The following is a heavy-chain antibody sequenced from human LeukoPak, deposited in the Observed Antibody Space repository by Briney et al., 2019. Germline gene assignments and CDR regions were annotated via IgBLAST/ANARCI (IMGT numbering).Heavy chain of an antibody. CDR1: GGSISSSSYY. CDR2: IYYSGST. V-gene: IGHV4-39*01. D-gene: IGHD1-26*01. J-gene: IGHJ3*02. Sequence: SETLSLTCTASGGSISSSSYYWGWIRQPPGKGLEWIGSIYYSGSTYYNPSLKSRVTISVDTSKNQFSLKLSSVAAADTAVYYCARHLYSGSYEAAFDIWGQGTMVTVSS. CDR3: ARHLYSGSYEAAFDI.